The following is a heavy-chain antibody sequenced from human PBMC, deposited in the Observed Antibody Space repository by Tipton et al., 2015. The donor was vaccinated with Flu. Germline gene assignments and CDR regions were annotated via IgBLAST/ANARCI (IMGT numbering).Heavy chain of an antibody. V-gene: IGHV4-4*07. J-gene: IGHJ4*02. CDR3: AREGRSSSWYEGGDY. CDR1: GGSISNYY. CDR2: IYTSGST. Sequence: TLSLTCTVSGGSISNYYWSWIRQPAGKGLEWIGRIYTSGSTNYNPSLKSRVTMSVDTSKNQFSLKLSSVTAADTAVYYCAREGRSSSWYEGGDYWGQGTLVTGSS. D-gene: IGHD6-13*01.